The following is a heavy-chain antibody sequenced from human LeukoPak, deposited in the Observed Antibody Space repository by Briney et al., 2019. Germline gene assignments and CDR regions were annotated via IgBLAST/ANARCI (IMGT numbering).Heavy chain of an antibody. CDR1: GGSISSYY. V-gene: IGHV4-59*01. CDR3: ARERSGSYPPYYFDY. CDR2: IYYSGST. Sequence: PSETLSLTCTVSGGSISSYYWGWIRQPPARGLAWIGYIYYSGSTNYNPSLKSRVTISVDTSKNQFSLKLSSVTAADTAVYYCARERSGSYPPYYFDYWGQGALVTVSS. D-gene: IGHD1-26*01. J-gene: IGHJ4*02.